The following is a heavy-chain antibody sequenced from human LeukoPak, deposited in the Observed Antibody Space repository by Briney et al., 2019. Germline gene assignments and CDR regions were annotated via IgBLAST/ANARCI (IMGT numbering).Heavy chain of an antibody. Sequence: GGSLRLSCAASGFTFSSYWMHWVRQAPGKGLVWVSRINTDGSSTSYADSVKGRFTISRDNAKNTLYLQMNSLRAEDTAVYYCARDIDCSSTSCYAGFYWFDPWGQGTLVTVFS. CDR2: INTDGSST. V-gene: IGHV3-74*01. D-gene: IGHD2-2*01. J-gene: IGHJ5*02. CDR1: GFTFSSYW. CDR3: ARDIDCSSTSCYAGFYWFDP.